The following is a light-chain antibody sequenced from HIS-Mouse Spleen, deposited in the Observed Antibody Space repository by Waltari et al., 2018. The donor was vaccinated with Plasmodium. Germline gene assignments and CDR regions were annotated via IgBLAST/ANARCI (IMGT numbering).Light chain of an antibody. CDR3: QQSYSTWT. V-gene: IGKV1-39*01. CDR1: HSISSY. J-gene: IGKJ1*01. CDR2: AAS. Sequence: IQITQSPSSLSASVGDSGTIIGRASHSISSYLTCYQHKPGKAPKLLIDAASSLQSGVRSRFSGSGSGTDFTLTISSLQPEDFATYNCQQSYSTWTFGQGTKVEIK.